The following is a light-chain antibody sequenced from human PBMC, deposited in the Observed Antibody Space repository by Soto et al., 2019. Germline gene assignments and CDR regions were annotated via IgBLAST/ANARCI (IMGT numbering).Light chain of an antibody. CDR1: QGIRND. V-gene: IGKV1-6*01. J-gene: IGKJ4*01. CDR3: LQDYNYPLT. Sequence: AIQMTQSPSSLSASVGDRVTITCRASQGIRNDLGWYQQKPGKAPKLLIYAASSLQSGVPSRFIGSGSGTDFTLTIRSLQPEDFATYYCLQDYNYPLTFGGGTKVEIK. CDR2: AAS.